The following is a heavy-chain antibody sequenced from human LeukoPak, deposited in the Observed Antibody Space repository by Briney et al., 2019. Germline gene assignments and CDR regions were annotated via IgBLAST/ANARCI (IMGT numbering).Heavy chain of an antibody. J-gene: IGHJ4*02. Sequence: GGSLRLSCEASGFTVSSSYMSWVRQAPGKGLEWVSIISSAGTTYYADSVKGRFTISRDNSKNTVYLQVNSLRDEDTAVYYCARDYPASGRTVYDTPLSDYWGQGTLVTVSS. CDR2: ISSAGTT. D-gene: IGHD3-22*01. V-gene: IGHV3-66*01. CDR3: ARDYPASGRTVYDTPLSDY. CDR1: GFTVSSSY.